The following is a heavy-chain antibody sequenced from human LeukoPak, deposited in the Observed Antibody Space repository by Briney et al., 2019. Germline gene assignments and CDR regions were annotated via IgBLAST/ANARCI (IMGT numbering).Heavy chain of an antibody. CDR2: IYTSGST. CDR1: GGSISGGSYY. Sequence: SQTLSLTCTVSGGSISGGSYYWSWIRQPAGKGLEWIGRIYTSGSTNYNPSLKSRVTISVDTSKNQFSLKLSSVTAADTAVYYCARLIWFGSASDIWGQGTMVTVSS. D-gene: IGHD3-10*01. CDR3: ARLIWFGSASDI. V-gene: IGHV4-61*02. J-gene: IGHJ3*02.